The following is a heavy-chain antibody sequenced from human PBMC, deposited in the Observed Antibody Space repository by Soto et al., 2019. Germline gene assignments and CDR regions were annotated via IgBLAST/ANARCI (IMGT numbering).Heavy chain of an antibody. CDR1: GGSFSGYY. V-gene: IGHV4-34*01. CDR2: INHSGST. Sequence: SETLSLTCAVYGGSFSGYYWSWIRQPPGKGLEWIGEINHSGSTNYNPSLKSRVTISVDTSKNQFSLKLSSVTAADTAVYYCARGFVGSGWYFIYWGQGTLVTVSS. D-gene: IGHD6-19*01. CDR3: ARGFVGSGWYFIY. J-gene: IGHJ4*02.